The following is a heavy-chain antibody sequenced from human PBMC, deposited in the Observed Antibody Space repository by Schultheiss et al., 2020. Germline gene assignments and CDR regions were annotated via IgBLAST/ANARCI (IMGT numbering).Heavy chain of an antibody. CDR1: GYTFASFG. CDR2: ISTYPGDT. V-gene: IGHV1-18*01. J-gene: IGHJ4*02. D-gene: IGHD3-9*01. Sequence: ASVKVSCKASGYTFASFGMCWGRQAPGQGFEWMGWISTYPGDTNYAQKFQGRLTLTTDTATTTAYMDLRSLRPDDTAIDFCARDFVRLIGHLADFKPLDFWGQGTLVTVSS. CDR3: ARDFVRLIGHLADFKPLDF.